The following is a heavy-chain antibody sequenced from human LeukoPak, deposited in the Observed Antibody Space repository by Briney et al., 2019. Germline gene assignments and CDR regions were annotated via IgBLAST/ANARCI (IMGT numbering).Heavy chain of an antibody. CDR1: GGTFSSYA. CDR2: IIPIFGTA. V-gene: IGHV1-69*13. CDR3: ARGEYYYDSSGYLFDY. J-gene: IGHJ4*02. Sequence: ASVKVSCKASGGTFSSYAISWVRQAPGQGLEWMGGIIPIFGTANYAQKFQGRVTITADESTSTAYMELSSLRSEDTAVYYCARGEYYYDSSGYLFDYRGQGTLVTVSS. D-gene: IGHD3-22*01.